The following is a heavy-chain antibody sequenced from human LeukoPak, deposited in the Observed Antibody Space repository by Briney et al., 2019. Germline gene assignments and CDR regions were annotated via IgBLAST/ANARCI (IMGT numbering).Heavy chain of an antibody. J-gene: IGHJ4*02. CDR1: GYTFTSYY. CDR3: AKWRYSGYDSNYFDY. CDR2: INPSGGST. V-gene: IGHV1-46*01. D-gene: IGHD5-12*01. Sequence: ASVKVSCKASGYTFTSYYMHWVRQAPGQGLEWMGIINPSGGSTSYAQKFQGRVTMTRDMSTSTVYMELSSLRSEDTAVYYCAKWRYSGYDSNYFDYWGQGTLVTVSS.